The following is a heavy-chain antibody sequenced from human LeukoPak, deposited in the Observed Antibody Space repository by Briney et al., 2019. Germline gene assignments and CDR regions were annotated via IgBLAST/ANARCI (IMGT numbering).Heavy chain of an antibody. CDR3: ARGGEGVMTLYYYYYMDV. CDR1: GGSFSGYY. D-gene: IGHD3-16*01. Sequence: PSETLSLTCAVYGGSFSGYYWSWIRQPPGKGLEWIGEITHSGRTNYNPSLKNGVSISADTSKNQFSLKMSSVTAADTAVYYCARGGEGVMTLYYYYYMDVWGNGTTVTVSS. CDR2: ITHSGRT. J-gene: IGHJ6*03. V-gene: IGHV4-34*01.